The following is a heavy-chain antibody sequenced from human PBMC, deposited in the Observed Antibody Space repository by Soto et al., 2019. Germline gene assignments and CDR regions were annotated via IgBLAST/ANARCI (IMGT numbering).Heavy chain of an antibody. D-gene: IGHD3-3*01. J-gene: IGHJ4*02. CDR3: ARDSDFWSGYLTYYFDY. CDR1: GFTFSSYG. V-gene: IGHV3-33*01. CDR2: IWYDGSNK. Sequence: QVQLVESGGGVVQPGRSLRLSCAASGFTFSSYGMHWVRQAPGKGLEWVAVIWYDGSNKYYADSVKGRFTISRDNSKNTLYLKMNSLRAEDTAVYYCARDSDFWSGYLTYYFDYWGQGTLVTVSS.